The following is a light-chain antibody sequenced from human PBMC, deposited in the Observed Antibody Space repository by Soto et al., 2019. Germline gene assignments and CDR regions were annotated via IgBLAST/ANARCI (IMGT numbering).Light chain of an antibody. CDR3: QQYNNWPPRT. V-gene: IGKV3-15*01. CDR2: GAS. CDR1: QSVSSN. J-gene: IGKJ1*01. Sequence: EIVMTQSPATLSVSPGERATLSCRASQSVSSNLAWYQQKPGQAPRLLIYGASTRANGIPARFSGSGSGTDFTLTFSSLQSEDFAVYYCQQYNNWPPRTFGQGTKV.